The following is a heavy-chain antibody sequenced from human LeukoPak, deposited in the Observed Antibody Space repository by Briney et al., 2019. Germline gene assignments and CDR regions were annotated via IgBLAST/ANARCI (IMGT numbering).Heavy chain of an antibody. J-gene: IGHJ4*02. CDR1: GFTFDNYA. CDR3: AKVRGTYSSGYFFDY. V-gene: IGHV3-9*01. D-gene: IGHD6-19*01. Sequence: PGGSLRLSCAASGFTFDNYAMHWVRQAPRKGLEWLSIISWNSGYIGYADSVKGRFTISRDNAKKSLDLQMNSLRAEDTAFYYCAKVRGTYSSGYFFDYWGQGNLVTVSS. CDR2: ISWNSGYI.